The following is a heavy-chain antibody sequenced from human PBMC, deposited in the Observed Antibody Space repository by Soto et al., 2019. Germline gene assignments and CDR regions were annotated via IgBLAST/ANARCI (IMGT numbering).Heavy chain of an antibody. V-gene: IGHV3-48*03. D-gene: IGHD2-21*01. CDR1: GFTFSNSE. J-gene: IGHJ4*02. CDR3: ARGNSPINIY. Sequence: ESGGGLVQPGGSLRLSCAASGFTFSNSEVNWVRQAPGKGLEWISYITSSGSTIYYADSVKGRFTISRDNAKNSLYLQMNSLRAEDTAVYYCARGNSPINIYWGQGTLVTVSS. CDR2: ITSSGSTI.